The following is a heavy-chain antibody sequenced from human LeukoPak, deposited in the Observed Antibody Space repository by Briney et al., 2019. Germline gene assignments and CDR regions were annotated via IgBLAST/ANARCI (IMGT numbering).Heavy chain of an antibody. CDR1: GGSISSSSYY. CDR2: IYYSGST. Sequence: SETLSLTCTVSGGSISSSSYYWGWIRQPPGKGLEWIGSIYYSGSTYYNPSLKSRVTISVDTSKNQFSLKLSSVTAADTAVYYCARPLADLRSLESHYYFDYWGQGTLVTVSS. CDR3: ARPLADLRSLESHYYFDY. V-gene: IGHV4-39*01. J-gene: IGHJ4*02. D-gene: IGHD3-3*01.